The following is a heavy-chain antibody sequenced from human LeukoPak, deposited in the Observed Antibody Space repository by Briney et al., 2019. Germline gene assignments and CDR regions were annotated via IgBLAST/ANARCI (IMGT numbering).Heavy chain of an antibody. CDR2: IWYGGSNK. J-gene: IGHJ4*02. Sequence: PGGSLRLSCAASGFTFSSYGMHWVRQAPGKGLEWVAVIWYGGSNKYYADSVKGRFTISRDNAKNSLYLQMNSLRAEDTAVYYCARDVRVDCSSTSCYRPNDYWGQGTLVTVSS. V-gene: IGHV3-33*08. D-gene: IGHD2-2*02. CDR1: GFTFSSYG. CDR3: ARDVRVDCSSTSCYRPNDY.